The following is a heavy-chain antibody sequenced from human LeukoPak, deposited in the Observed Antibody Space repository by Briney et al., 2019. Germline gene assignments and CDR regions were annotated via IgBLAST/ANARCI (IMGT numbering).Heavy chain of an antibody. D-gene: IGHD5-18*01. CDR3: ARGGYSYGFKAFDI. CDR1: GGSFSGYY. CDR2: INHSGST. J-gene: IGHJ3*02. Sequence: SETLSLTCAVYGGSFSGYYWSWIRQPPGKGLEWIGEINHSGSTNYNPSLKSRVTISVDTSKNQFSLRLSSVTAADTAVYYCARGGYSYGFKAFDIWGQGTEVTVSS. V-gene: IGHV4-34*01.